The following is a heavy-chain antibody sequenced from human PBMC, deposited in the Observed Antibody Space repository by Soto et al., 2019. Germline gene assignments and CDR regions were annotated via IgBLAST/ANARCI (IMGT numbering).Heavy chain of an antibody. CDR1: GYSISSGYY. Sequence: SETLSLTCSVSGYSISSGYYWGWIRQPPGKGLEWIGSIYHSGNTYYNPSLKSRVTISVDTPNNQVSLKLSSVTAADTAVYYCARSTTDILTGYYFDYWGQGTLVTVSS. D-gene: IGHD3-9*01. V-gene: IGHV4-38-2*01. CDR2: IYHSGNT. CDR3: ARSTTDILTGYYFDY. J-gene: IGHJ4*02.